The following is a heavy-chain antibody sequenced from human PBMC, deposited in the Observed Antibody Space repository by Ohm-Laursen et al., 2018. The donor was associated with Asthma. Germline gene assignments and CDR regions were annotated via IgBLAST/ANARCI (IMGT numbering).Heavy chain of an antibody. CDR3: ARVSSYYYDSSGYYFDY. J-gene: IGHJ4*02. CDR1: GGSISSYY. CDR2: IYYSGST. V-gene: IGHV4-59*01. D-gene: IGHD3-22*01. Sequence: TLSLTCPVSGGSISSYYWSWIRQPPGKGLEWIGYIYYSGSTNYNPSLKSRVTISVDTSKNQFSLKLSSVTAADTAVYYCARVSSYYYDSSGYYFDYWGQGTLVTASS.